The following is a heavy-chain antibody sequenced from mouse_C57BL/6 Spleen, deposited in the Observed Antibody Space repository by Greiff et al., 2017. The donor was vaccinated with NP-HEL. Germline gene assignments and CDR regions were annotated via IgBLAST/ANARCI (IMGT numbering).Heavy chain of an antibody. J-gene: IGHJ3*01. Sequence: EVQQQSEPELVKPGASVKISCKASGYTFTDYYMNWVKQSHGKSLEWIGDINPNNGGTSYNQKFKGKATLTVDKSSSTAYMELRSLTSEDSAVYYCARGVDYAFAYWGQGTLVTVSA. CDR3: ARGVDYAFAY. V-gene: IGHV1-26*01. CDR1: GYTFTDYY. CDR2: INPNNGGT. D-gene: IGHD2-4*01.